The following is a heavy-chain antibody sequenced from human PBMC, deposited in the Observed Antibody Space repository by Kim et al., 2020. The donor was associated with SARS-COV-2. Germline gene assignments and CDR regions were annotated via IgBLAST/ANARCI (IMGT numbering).Heavy chain of an antibody. CDR2: IWYDGSNK. Sequence: GGSLRLSCAASGFTFSSYGMHWVRQAPGKGLEWVAVIWYDGSNKYYADSVKGRFTISRDNSKNTLYLQMNSLRAEDTAVYYCASSEGGGDSLWRDRVLPPDYWGQGTLVTVSS. D-gene: IGHD2-21*02. CDR1: GFTFSSYG. J-gene: IGHJ4*02. CDR3: ASSEGGGDSLWRDRVLPPDY. V-gene: IGHV3-33*01.